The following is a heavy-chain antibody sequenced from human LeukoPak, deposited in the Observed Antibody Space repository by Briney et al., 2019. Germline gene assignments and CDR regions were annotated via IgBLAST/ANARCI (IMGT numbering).Heavy chain of an antibody. Sequence: GGSLRLSCAASGFSVFSNYMTWVRQAPGKGLEWVAVSYRRDTTFYADAVKGRFIISTDSSRKTLYLQMNSLRVDDTAMYYCARIYGNSTIADAFDIWGQGTMVIVSS. CDR2: SYRRDTT. CDR1: GFSVFSNY. J-gene: IGHJ3*02. CDR3: ARIYGNSTIADAFDI. V-gene: IGHV3-53*01. D-gene: IGHD2-21*01.